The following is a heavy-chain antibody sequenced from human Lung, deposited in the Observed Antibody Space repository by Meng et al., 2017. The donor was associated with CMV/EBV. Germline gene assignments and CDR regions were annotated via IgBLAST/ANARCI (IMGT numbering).Heavy chain of an antibody. Sequence: GEXXKISCEASGFTFSSYAMSWVRQAPGKGLEWVSVIYSGGGSTYYADSVKGRFAISRDNSKNTLNLQMNSLRAEDTAIYYCAKASLSYYSDSSAYYFFDFWGQGNXVNGAS. CDR1: GFTFSSYA. CDR3: AKASLSYYSDSSAYYFFDF. V-gene: IGHV3-23*03. D-gene: IGHD3-22*01. CDR2: IYSGGGST. J-gene: IGHJ4*02.